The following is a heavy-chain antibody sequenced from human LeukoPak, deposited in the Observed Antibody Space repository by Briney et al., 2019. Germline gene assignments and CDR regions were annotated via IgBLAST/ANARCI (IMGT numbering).Heavy chain of an antibody. D-gene: IGHD3-10*01. J-gene: IGHJ4*02. CDR2: IYYSGST. Sequence: SETLSLTCTVSGGSISSSSYYWGWIRQPPGKGLEWIGSIYYSGSTYYNPSLKSRVTISVDTSKNQFSLKLSSVTAADTAVYYCARGYYYGSGSFRPTRYYFDYWGQGTLVTVSS. CDR1: GGSISSSSYY. CDR3: ARGYYYGSGSFRPTRYYFDY. V-gene: IGHV4-39*07.